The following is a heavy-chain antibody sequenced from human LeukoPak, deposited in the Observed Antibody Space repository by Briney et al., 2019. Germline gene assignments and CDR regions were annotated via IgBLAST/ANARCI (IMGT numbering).Heavy chain of an antibody. Sequence: ASVKVSCKASGYSFSRYNIHWVRQAPGQGPEWMGTFNPRGGSTSYAQKFQGRVTLTGDTSTNTVYMEVSSLTSEDTAVYFCARDIEGGGYLTPFDYWGQGTLVTVSS. CDR2: FNPRGGST. D-gene: IGHD3-22*01. J-gene: IGHJ4*02. CDR1: GYSFSRYN. CDR3: ARDIEGGGYLTPFDY. V-gene: IGHV1-46*01.